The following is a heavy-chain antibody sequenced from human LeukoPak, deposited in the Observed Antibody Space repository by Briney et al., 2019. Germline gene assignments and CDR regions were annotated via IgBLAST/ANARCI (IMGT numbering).Heavy chain of an antibody. J-gene: IGHJ4*02. Sequence: SQTLSLTCTVSGGSISSGDYYWSWIRQPPGKGLEWIGYIYYGGSTYYNPSLKSRVTISVDTSKNQFSLKLSSVTAADTAVYYCASGSVDFCSSTSCPVYYFDYWGQGTLVTVSS. V-gene: IGHV4-30-4*01. D-gene: IGHD2-2*01. CDR3: ASGSVDFCSSTSCPVYYFDY. CDR1: GGSISSGDYY. CDR2: IYYGGST.